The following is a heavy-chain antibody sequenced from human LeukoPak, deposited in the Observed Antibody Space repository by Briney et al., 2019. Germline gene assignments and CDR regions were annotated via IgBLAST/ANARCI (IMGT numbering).Heavy chain of an antibody. J-gene: IGHJ2*01. CDR1: GGSFSSYS. CDR2: IIEKGNA. D-gene: IGHD3-10*01. Sequence: SETLSLTCALYGGSFSSYSWSWTWIRQTPEKGLEWIGEIIEKGNANYNPSLKSRVTIDLDTSKNQFSLKLTSMTAADTAMYYCATGYYPTRWYFDLWGRGTLVTVSS. CDR3: ATGYYPTRWYFDL. V-gene: IGHV4-34*01.